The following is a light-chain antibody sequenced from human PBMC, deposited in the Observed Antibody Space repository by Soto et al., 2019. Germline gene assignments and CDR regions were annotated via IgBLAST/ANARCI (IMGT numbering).Light chain of an antibody. J-gene: IGLJ1*01. CDR3: AAWDDSLNGLV. CDR1: SSNIGSNT. CDR2: NNN. Sequence: QSVLTQPPSASGTPGQRVTISCSGSSSNIGSNTVNWYQQLPGTAPKLLIYNNNQRPSGVPDRFSGSKSGTSASLAISGLQSEDEADYYGAAWDDSLNGLVLGTGTKLTV. V-gene: IGLV1-44*01.